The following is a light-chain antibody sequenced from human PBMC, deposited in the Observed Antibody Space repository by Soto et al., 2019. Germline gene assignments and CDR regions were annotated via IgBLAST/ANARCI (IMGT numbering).Light chain of an antibody. J-gene: IGKJ2*01. CDR2: DAS. V-gene: IGKV3D-15*01. CDR1: QSVSSN. CDR3: QRYSDWPFT. Sequence: EIVMTQFPATLSVSPGERATLSCRASQSVSSNLAWYQLKPGQAPRLLIYDASTRATGIPARFSGSGSGTDFTLTITSLQSEDFAVYYCQRYSDWPFTFGQGTKLEIK.